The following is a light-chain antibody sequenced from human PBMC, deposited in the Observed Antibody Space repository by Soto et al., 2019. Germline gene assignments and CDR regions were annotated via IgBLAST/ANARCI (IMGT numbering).Light chain of an antibody. Sequence: EIVLTQSPGTLSLSPGERATLSCRASQSVSNNYLAWYQHKPGQAPRLLISDASNRATGIPDRFSGSGSGTDFTLTISRLEPEDFAVYYCQQYGGSPRTFGQGTKVDIK. CDR3: QQYGGSPRT. J-gene: IGKJ1*01. V-gene: IGKV3-20*01. CDR1: QSVSNNY. CDR2: DAS.